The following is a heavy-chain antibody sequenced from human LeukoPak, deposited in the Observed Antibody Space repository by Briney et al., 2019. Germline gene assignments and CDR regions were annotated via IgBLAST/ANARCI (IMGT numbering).Heavy chain of an antibody. CDR3: AKVLLFVGAFDN. V-gene: IGHV3-30*02. CDR1: GFTFNDYA. CDR2: VRFDGSDR. Sequence: PGGSLILACAASGFTFNDYAMHWVRQAPGKGLEWVAFVRFDGSDRYYADSVKGRFTISRDNSKNTLYLQMNSLRVEDTAMYYCAKVLLFVGAFDNWGQGTMVTVSS. J-gene: IGHJ3*02. D-gene: IGHD2-21*01.